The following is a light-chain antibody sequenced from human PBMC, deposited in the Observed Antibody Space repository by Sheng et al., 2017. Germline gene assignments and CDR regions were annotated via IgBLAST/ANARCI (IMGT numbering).Light chain of an antibody. CDR3: CSYAGSYTLV. Sequence: QSALTQPRSVSGSPGQSITISCTGTADDIGGYHYVSWYQLHSGKAPRLLIYDVSERPSGVPDRFSGSKSGNTASLTIFGLQTEDEADYYCCSYAGSYTLVFGGGTKLSIL. CDR1: ADDIGGYHY. CDR2: DVS. V-gene: IGLV2-11*01. J-gene: IGLJ3*02.